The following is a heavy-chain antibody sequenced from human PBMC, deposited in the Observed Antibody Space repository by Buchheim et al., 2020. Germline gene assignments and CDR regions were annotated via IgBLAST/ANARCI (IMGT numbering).Heavy chain of an antibody. CDR3: AAPSYEYVWGSYYHY. V-gene: IGHV3-48*04. CDR2: ISSSSSTI. J-gene: IGHJ4*02. CDR1: GFTFSSYS. D-gene: IGHD3-16*01. Sequence: EVQLVESGGGLVQPGGSLRLSCAASGFTFSSYSMNWVRQAPGKGLGWVSYISSSSSTIHYGDSVKGRFTISRDNAKNSLYLRMNSLRAEDTAVYYCAAPSYEYVWGSYYHYWGQGAL.